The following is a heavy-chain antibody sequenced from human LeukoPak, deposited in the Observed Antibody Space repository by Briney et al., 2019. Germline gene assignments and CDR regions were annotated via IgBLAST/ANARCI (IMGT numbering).Heavy chain of an antibody. J-gene: IGHJ6*02. CDR3: AKTVVVPAAIRRYYYYGMDV. D-gene: IGHD2-2*01. CDR1: GFTFSSYG. CDR2: ISYDGSNK. V-gene: IGHV3-30*18. Sequence: GGSLRLSCAASGFTFSSYGMHWVRQAPGKGLEWVAVISYDGSNKYYADSVKGRFTISRDNSKNTLYLQMNSLRAEDTAVYYCAKTVVVPAAIRRYYYYGMDVWGQGTTVTVSS.